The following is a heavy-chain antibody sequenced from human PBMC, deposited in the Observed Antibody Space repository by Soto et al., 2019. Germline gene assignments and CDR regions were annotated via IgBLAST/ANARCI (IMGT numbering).Heavy chain of an antibody. V-gene: IGHV4-30-2*01. Sequence: SETLSLTCAVSGGSISSGGYSWSWIRQPPGKGLEWIGYIYHSGSTYYNPSLKSRVTISVDRSKNQFSLKLSSVTAADTAVYYCARSTLGYCSGGSCYSEDFDYWGQGTLVTVS. CDR1: GGSISSGGYS. D-gene: IGHD2-15*01. CDR3: ARSTLGYCSGGSCYSEDFDY. CDR2: IYHSGST. J-gene: IGHJ4*02.